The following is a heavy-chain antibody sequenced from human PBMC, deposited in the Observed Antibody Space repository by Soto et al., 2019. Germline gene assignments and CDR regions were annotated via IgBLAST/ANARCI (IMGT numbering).Heavy chain of an antibody. V-gene: IGHV3-21*01. CDR3: ASDPAARPQDYFQY. CDR2: ISSSSSYI. Sequence: GGSLRLPCATSGFTFSSYSMNWVRQAPGKGLEWVSSISSSSSYIYYADSVKGRFTISRDNAKNSLYLQMNSLRAEDTAVYYCASDPAARPQDYFQYWGQGTLVIVSS. D-gene: IGHD2-2*01. J-gene: IGHJ4*02. CDR1: GFTFSSYS.